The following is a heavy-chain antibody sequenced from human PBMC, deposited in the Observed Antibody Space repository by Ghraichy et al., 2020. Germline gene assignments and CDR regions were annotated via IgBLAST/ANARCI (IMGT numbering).Heavy chain of an antibody. CDR1: GGSISSSSYY. CDR3: ARAASYDFWSGYPPWDFDY. Sequence: SETLSLTCTVSGGSISSSSYYWGWIRQPPGKGLEWIGSIYYSGSTYYNPSLKSRVTISVDTSKNQFSLKLSSVTAADTAVYYCARAASYDFWSGYPPWDFDYWGQGTLVTVSS. CDR2: IYYSGST. V-gene: IGHV4-39*01. D-gene: IGHD3-3*01. J-gene: IGHJ4*02.